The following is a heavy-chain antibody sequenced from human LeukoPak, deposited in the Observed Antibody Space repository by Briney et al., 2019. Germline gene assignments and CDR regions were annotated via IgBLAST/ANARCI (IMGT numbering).Heavy chain of an antibody. D-gene: IGHD3-22*01. V-gene: IGHV3-64D*09. Sequence: GGSLRLSCSASGFTFSSYAMHWVRQAPGKGLEYVSAISSNGGSTYYADSVKGRFTISRDNSKNTLYLQMSSLRAEDTAVYYCAREKLSFFDSSGYFDYWGQGTLVTVSS. CDR3: AREKLSFFDSSGYFDY. CDR2: ISSNGGST. J-gene: IGHJ4*02. CDR1: GFTFSSYA.